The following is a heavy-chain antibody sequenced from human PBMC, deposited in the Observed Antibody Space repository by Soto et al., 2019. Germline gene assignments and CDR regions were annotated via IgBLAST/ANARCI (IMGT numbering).Heavy chain of an antibody. CDR3: ARESEDLTSNFDD. J-gene: IGHJ4*02. Sequence: XGSLRVTCAASGFTFTSYSMNWVRQAPGKGLEWVSSISSTTNYIYYGDSMKGRFTISRDNAKNSLYLEMNSLRAEDTAVYYCARESEDLTSNFDDWGQGTLVTVSS. V-gene: IGHV3-21*06. CDR2: ISSTTNYI. CDR1: GFTFTSYS.